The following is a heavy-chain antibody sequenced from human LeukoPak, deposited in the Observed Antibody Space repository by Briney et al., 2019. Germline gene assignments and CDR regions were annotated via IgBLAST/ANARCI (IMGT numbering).Heavy chain of an antibody. Sequence: SETLSLTCTVSGGSISSSSSYWGWIRQPPGKGLEWIATIYYGGSTYSNPSLKSRVTISVDTSKNQFSLRLSFVTAADTAVYYCARVVGVYYYGSGSYSPDWFDPWGQGTLVTVSS. CDR1: GGSISSSSSY. V-gene: IGHV4-39*07. CDR2: IYYGGST. D-gene: IGHD3-10*01. CDR3: ARVVGVYYYGSGSYSPDWFDP. J-gene: IGHJ5*02.